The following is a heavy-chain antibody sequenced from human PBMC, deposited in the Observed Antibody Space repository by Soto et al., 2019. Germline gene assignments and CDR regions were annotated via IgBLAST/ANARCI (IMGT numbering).Heavy chain of an antibody. V-gene: IGHV3-48*02. CDR1: GFTFSSHA. CDR3: ARRITMVRGPYYYYGLDV. Sequence: ETLSLSCAASGFTFSSHAMNWVRQAPGKGLEWVSFISSTSSTKNYADSVKGRFTISRDNAKNSLYLQMSSLRDEDTAVYYCARRITMVRGPYYYYGLDVWGQGTTVTVSS. D-gene: IGHD3-10*01. CDR2: ISSTSSTK. J-gene: IGHJ6*02.